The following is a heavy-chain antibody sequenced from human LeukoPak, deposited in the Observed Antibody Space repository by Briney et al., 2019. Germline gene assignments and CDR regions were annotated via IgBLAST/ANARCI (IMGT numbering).Heavy chain of an antibody. CDR1: GGTFSSYA. V-gene: IGHV1-69*05. J-gene: IGHJ5*02. Sequence: ASVKVSCKASGGTFSSYAISWVRQAPGQGLEWMGGIIPIFGTANYAQKFQGRVTITTDESTSTAYMELSSLRSEDTAVYYCARDVVGAPGVNWFDPWGQGTLVTVSS. D-gene: IGHD1-26*01. CDR2: IIPIFGTA. CDR3: ARDVVGAPGVNWFDP.